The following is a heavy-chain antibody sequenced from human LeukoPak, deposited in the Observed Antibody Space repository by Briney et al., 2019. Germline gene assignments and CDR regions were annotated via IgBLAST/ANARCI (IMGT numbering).Heavy chain of an antibody. V-gene: IGHV3-9*03. J-gene: IGHJ4*02. CDR3: AKDGGYSSSSGESYFDY. D-gene: IGHD6-6*01. Sequence: GRSLRRSCAASGFTFDDYAMHWVRQAPGKSLEWVSGISWNSGSIGYADSVKGRFTISRDNAKNSLYLQMNSLRAEDMALYYCAKDGGYSSSSGESYFDYWGQGTLVTVSS. CDR1: GFTFDDYA. CDR2: ISWNSGSI.